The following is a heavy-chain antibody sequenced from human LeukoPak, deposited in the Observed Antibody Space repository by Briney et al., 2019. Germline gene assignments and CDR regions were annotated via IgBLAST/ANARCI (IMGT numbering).Heavy chain of an antibody. J-gene: IGHJ4*02. CDR2: ISSSSTYI. Sequence: PGGSLRLSCAASGFTFSSYTMNWVRQAPGKGLEWVSSISSSSTYIYYADSLKGRFTISRDNAKNSVYPQMNSLRPEDTALYYCARASSGPPRYWGQGTLVIVSS. CDR3: ARASSGPPRY. D-gene: IGHD6-19*01. V-gene: IGHV3-21*01. CDR1: GFTFSSYT.